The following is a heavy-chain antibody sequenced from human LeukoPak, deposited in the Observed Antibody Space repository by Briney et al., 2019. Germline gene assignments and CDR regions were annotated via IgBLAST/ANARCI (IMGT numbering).Heavy chain of an antibody. J-gene: IGHJ4*02. CDR3: ARSDYGDFKEFDN. CDR2: IIPIFGTA. V-gene: IGHV1-69*05. Sequence: SVKVSCKASGGTFSSYAISWVRQAPGQGLEWMGRIIPIFGTANYAQKFQGRVTITTDESTSTAYMELSSLRSEDTAVYYCARSDYGDFKEFDNWGQGTLVTVSS. CDR1: GGTFSSYA. D-gene: IGHD4-17*01.